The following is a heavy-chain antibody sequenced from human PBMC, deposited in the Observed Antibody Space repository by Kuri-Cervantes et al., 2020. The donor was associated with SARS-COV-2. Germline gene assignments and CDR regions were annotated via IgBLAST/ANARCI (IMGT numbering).Heavy chain of an antibody. V-gene: IGHV3-15*01. CDR3: TTDLPNPTYPRYYYYYYGMDV. CDR1: GFTFSNAR. Sequence: GGSLRLSCAASGFTFSNARMSWVRQAPGKGLEWVGRIKSKTDGGTTDYAAPVKGRFTISRDDSKNTLYLQMNSLKTEDTAVYYCTTDLPNPTYPRYYYYYYGMDVWGQGTTVTVSS. J-gene: IGHJ6*02. D-gene: IGHD2-2*02. CDR2: IKSKTDGGTT.